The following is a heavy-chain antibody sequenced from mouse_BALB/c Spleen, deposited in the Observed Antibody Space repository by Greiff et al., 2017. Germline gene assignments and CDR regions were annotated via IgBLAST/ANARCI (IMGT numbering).Heavy chain of an antibody. V-gene: IGHV5-17*02. CDR2: ISSGSSTI. Sequence: VQLKESGGGLVQPGGSRKLSCAASGFTFSSFGMHWVRQAPEKGLEWVAYISSGSSTIYYADTVKGRFTISRDNPKNTLFLQMTSLRSEDTAMYYCARDGNYDGYAMDYWGQGTSVTVSS. CDR3: ARDGNYDGYAMDY. J-gene: IGHJ4*01. CDR1: GFTFSSFG. D-gene: IGHD2-1*01.